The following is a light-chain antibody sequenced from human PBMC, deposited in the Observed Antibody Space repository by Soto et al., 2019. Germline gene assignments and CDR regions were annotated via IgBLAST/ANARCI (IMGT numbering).Light chain of an antibody. CDR2: GAS. Sequence: EIVLTQSPGTLSLSPGERATLSCRASQSVSSNYLAWYQQKPGQAPRLLIYGASSRATGIPDRFSGSGSGTEFTLTISRLEPADFAVYYCQQYGSSQYTFGQGTKLEIK. CDR3: QQYGSSQYT. CDR1: QSVSSNY. J-gene: IGKJ2*01. V-gene: IGKV3-20*01.